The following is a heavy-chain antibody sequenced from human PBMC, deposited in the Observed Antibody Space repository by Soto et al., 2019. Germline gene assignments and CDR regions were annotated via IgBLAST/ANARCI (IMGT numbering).Heavy chain of an antibody. D-gene: IGHD3-22*01. Sequence: GGSLRLSCAASGFTFSSYAMHWVRQAPGKGLEWVAVISYDGSNKYYADSVKGRFTISRDNSKNTLYLQMNSLRAEDTAVYYCARGPYYYDSSGYYYGPSSFDYWGQGTLVTVPQ. CDR2: ISYDGSNK. V-gene: IGHV3-30-3*01. J-gene: IGHJ4*02. CDR1: GFTFSSYA. CDR3: ARGPYYYDSSGYYYGPSSFDY.